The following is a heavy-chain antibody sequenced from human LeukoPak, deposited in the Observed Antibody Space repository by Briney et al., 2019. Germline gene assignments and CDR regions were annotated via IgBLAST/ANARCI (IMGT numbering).Heavy chain of an antibody. J-gene: IGHJ4*02. CDR2: ISSSGSTI. D-gene: IGHD6-19*01. CDR3: ARGCRYSSGWYYFDY. CDR1: GFTFSSYE. V-gene: IGHV3-48*03. Sequence: PGGSLRLSCAASGFTFSSYEMNWVRQAPGKGLEWVSYISSSGSTIYYADSVKGRFTISRDNAKNSLYLQMNSLRAEDTAVYYCARGCRYSSGWYYFDYWGQGTLVTVSS.